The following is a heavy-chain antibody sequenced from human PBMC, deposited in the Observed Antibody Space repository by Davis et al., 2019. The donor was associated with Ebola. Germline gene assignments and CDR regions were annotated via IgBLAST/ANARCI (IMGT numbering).Heavy chain of an antibody. J-gene: IGHJ6*04. CDR1: GFTFSDYD. V-gene: IGHV3-11*01. Sequence: GESLKISCAASGFTFSDYDMSWIRQAPGKGLEWVSYISSSGSTIYYADSVKGRFNISRDNANNALYLQMNSLRDEDTAVYYCARVGTNGMDVWGKGTTVTVSS. CDR3: ARVGTNGMDV. D-gene: IGHD1-14*01. CDR2: ISSSGSTI.